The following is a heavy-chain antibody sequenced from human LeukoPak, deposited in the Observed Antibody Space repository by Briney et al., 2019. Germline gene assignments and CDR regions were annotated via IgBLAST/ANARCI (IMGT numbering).Heavy chain of an antibody. V-gene: IGHV4-61*02. CDR3: ARGSYSGYDPTHTDFDY. J-gene: IGHJ4*02. CDR1: GDSISSGDYY. Sequence: PSQTLSLTCTVSGDSISSGDYYWSWIRQPAGKGLEWIGRISSSGSTNYNPSLKSRVTISVDTSKNQFSLKLSSVTAADTAVYYCARGSYSGYDPTHTDFDYWGQGTLVTVSS. D-gene: IGHD5-12*01. CDR2: ISSSGST.